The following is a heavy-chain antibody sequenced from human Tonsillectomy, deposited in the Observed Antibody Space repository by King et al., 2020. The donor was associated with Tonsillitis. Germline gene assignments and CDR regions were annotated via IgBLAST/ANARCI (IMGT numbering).Heavy chain of an antibody. CDR1: GYSFINYW. D-gene: IGHD3-22*01. CDR3: AMAPGPEYYDSSGFGGWFDP. Sequence: VQLVESGAEVKKPGESLRISCKGSGYSFINYWITWVRQMPGKGLEWMGKIDPSDSYSYFSPSFQGHVSISVDKSISTVYLQWNSLEASDTAMYYCAMAPGPEYYDSSGFGGWFDPWGQGTLVTVSS. CDR2: IDPSDSYS. V-gene: IGHV5-10-1*03. J-gene: IGHJ5*02.